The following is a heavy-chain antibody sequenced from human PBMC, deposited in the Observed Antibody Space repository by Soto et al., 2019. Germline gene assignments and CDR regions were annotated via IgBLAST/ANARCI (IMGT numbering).Heavy chain of an antibody. V-gene: IGHV3-11*01. J-gene: IGHJ4*02. CDR2: ISGSGFTI. D-gene: IGHD3-22*01. CDR1: GFNFGDYY. Sequence: GGSLRLSCAASGFNFGDYYMTWIRQAPGKGLEWVSYISGSGFTIYYGDSVKGRFTISRDNAKNSVLLQMNSLRAEDTAVYYCARVVDSGYYPDYWGQGTLVTVSS. CDR3: ARVVDSGYYPDY.